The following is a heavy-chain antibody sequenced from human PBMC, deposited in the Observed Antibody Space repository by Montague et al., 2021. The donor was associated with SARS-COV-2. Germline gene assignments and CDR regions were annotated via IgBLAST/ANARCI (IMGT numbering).Heavy chain of an antibody. V-gene: IGHV3-23*01. J-gene: IGHJ4*02. Sequence: SLRLSWEASGFTFSRYGVFWVRQTPGKGLEWVSAVSGGGDMTYYSDSVKVRFTISRDNSKNTLYLQMNTLRAEDTAVYFCAKKTIAVPGSPHFDSWGQGTLVTVSS. CDR1: GFTFSRYG. CDR2: VSGGGDMT. D-gene: IGHD6-19*01. CDR3: AKKTIAVPGSPHFDS.